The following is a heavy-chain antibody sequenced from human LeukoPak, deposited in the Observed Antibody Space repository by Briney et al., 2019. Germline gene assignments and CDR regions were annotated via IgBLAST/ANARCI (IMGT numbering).Heavy chain of an antibody. V-gene: IGHV3-74*01. CDR2: IKSDGSSR. D-gene: IGHD6-19*01. J-gene: IGHJ4*02. CDR1: GFTFSSYW. Sequence: PGGSLRLSCAASGFTFSSYWMHWVRQAPGKGLVWVSRIKSDGSSRSYADSVKGRFTISRDNSKNTLYLQMNSLRAEDTAVYYCARARSREYSSGWYHDYWGQGTLVTVSS. CDR3: ARARSREYSSGWYHDY.